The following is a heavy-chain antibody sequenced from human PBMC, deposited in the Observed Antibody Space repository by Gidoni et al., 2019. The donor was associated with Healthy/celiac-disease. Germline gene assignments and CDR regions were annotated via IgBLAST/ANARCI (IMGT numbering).Heavy chain of an antibody. Sequence: QVQLVESGGGVVQPGRSLRLSCAASGFTFRSYGMHWVRQAPGKGLEWVEVIRYDGSNKYYADSVKGRFTISRDNSKNTLYLQMNSLRAEDTAVYYCARGRGDYYERSGSFDYWGQGTLVTVSS. J-gene: IGHJ4*02. CDR2: IRYDGSNK. CDR3: ARGRGDYYERSGSFDY. V-gene: IGHV3-33*01. CDR1: GFTFRSYG. D-gene: IGHD3-22*01.